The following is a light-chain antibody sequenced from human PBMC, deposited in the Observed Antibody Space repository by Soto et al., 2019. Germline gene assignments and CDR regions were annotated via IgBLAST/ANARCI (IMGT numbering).Light chain of an antibody. J-gene: IGKJ3*01. CDR1: QGINNY. CDR3: QKYNSVPL. CDR2: AAS. Sequence: DIQMTQSPSSLSASVGDRVTITCRASQGINNYVAWYQQKPGKAPKLLIYAASTLQSGVPSRFSGSGSGTDFTLTISGLQPEYVATYSCQKYNSVPLFGPGTRVDIK. V-gene: IGKV1-27*01.